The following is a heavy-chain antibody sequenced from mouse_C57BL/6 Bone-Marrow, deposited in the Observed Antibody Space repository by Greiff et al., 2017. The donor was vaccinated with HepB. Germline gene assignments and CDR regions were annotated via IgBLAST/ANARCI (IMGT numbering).Heavy chain of an antibody. J-gene: IGHJ2*01. CDR1: GFSLSTFGMG. Sequence: QVQLKVSGPGILQPSQTLSLTCSFSGFSLSTFGMGVGWIRQPSGKGLEWLAHIWWDDDKYYNPALKSRLTISKYTSNNHVFRKIANVDTADTATYYCARIAGYYYGSSPHFDYWGQGTTLTVSS. CDR2: IWWDDDK. CDR3: ARIAGYYYGSSPHFDY. V-gene: IGHV8-8*01. D-gene: IGHD1-1*01.